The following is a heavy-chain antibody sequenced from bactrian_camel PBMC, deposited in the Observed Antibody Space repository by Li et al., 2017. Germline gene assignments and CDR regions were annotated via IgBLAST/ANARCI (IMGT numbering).Heavy chain of an antibody. D-gene: IGHD1*01. CDR3: ATRDGGAYNY. Sequence: HVQLVESGGGLVQPGGSLRLSCAASGFTFSNYYIGWVRQAPGKGLEWVSGIYPDGGNTYYTDSVKGRFTISRDNAKNTVVLQMNSLRSEDTALYYCATRDGGAYNYWGQGTQVTVS. J-gene: IGHJ4*01. CDR2: IYPDGGNT. CDR1: GFTFSNYY. V-gene: IGHV3-2*01.